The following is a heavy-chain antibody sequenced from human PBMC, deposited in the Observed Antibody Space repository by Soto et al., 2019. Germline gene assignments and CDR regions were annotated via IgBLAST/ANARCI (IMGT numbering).Heavy chain of an antibody. CDR3: SYYYGSGSYSGYYYYGMDV. CDR2: IDPSDSYT. D-gene: IGHD3-10*01. CDR1: GYSFTSYW. V-gene: IGHV5-10-1*01. Sequence: GESLKISCKGSGYSFTSYWISWVRQMPGKGLEWMGRIDPSDSYTNYSPSFQGHVTISADKSISTAYLQWSSLKASDTATYFCSYYYGSGSYSGYYYYGMDVWGQGTTVTVSS. J-gene: IGHJ6*02.